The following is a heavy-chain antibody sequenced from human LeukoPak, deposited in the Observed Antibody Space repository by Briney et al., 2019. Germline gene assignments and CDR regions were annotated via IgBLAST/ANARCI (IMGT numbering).Heavy chain of an antibody. D-gene: IGHD2-15*01. CDR2: ISYSGGTT. J-gene: IGHJ4*02. Sequence: GGSLRLSCASSGFTFTSYAVSWVRQAPGKGLEWVSTISYSGGTTYHTDSVKGRFTISRDISKNTVYLQMNSLKAEDTAVYYCAKVVGDYWGQGTLVTVSS. CDR1: GFTFTSYA. V-gene: IGHV3-23*01. CDR3: AKVVGDY.